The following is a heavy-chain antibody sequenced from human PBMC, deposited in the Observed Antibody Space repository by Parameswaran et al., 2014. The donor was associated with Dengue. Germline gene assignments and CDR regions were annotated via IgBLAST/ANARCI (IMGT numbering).Heavy chain of an antibody. V-gene: IGHV1-18*01. D-gene: IGHD3-3*01. J-gene: IGHJ6*02. CDR3: ARVFDFWSGYTYYYYGMDV. Sequence: WVRQAPGQGLEWMGWISAYNGNTNYAQKLQGRVTMTTDTSTSTAYMELRSLGSDDTAVYYCARVFDFWSGYTYYYYGMDVWGQGTTVTVSS. CDR2: ISAYNGNT.